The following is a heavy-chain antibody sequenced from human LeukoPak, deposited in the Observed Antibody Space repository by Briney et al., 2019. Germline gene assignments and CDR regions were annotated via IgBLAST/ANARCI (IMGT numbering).Heavy chain of an antibody. Sequence: ASVKVSCKTSGYTFTSYAISWVRQAPGQGIEWMGWISTYNGNTNYVEKFQGRVTMTTDTSTSTVYLELRGLRSDDTAVYYCARDRQLQWFGEFNIDFDYWGQGTLVTVSS. V-gene: IGHV1-18*01. CDR1: GYTFTSYA. J-gene: IGHJ4*02. D-gene: IGHD3-10*01. CDR3: ARDRQLQWFGEFNIDFDY. CDR2: ISTYNGNT.